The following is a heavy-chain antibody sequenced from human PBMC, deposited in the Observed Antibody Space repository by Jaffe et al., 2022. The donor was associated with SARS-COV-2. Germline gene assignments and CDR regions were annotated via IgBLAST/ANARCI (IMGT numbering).Heavy chain of an antibody. Sequence: QVQLQESGPGLVKPSQTLSLTCTVSGGSMSTGYYYWSWIRQPAGKGLEWVGRIYTSGSANYNPSLKSRVSISMDTSKNQFSLKLNSVTAADTAMYFCARINSGTTSDYFDYWGQGILVTVSS. CDR1: GGSMSTGYYY. CDR2: IYTSGSA. D-gene: IGHD1-26*01. CDR3: ARINSGTTSDYFDY. J-gene: IGHJ4*02. V-gene: IGHV4-61*02.